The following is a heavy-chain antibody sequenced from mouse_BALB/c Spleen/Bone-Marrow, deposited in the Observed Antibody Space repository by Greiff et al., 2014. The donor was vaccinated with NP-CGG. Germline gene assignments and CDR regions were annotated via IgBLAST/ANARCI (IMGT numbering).Heavy chain of an antibody. Sequence: VQLKESGGGLVQPGGSRKLSCAASGFTFSSFGMHWVRQAPEKALEWVAYISSGSSTIFYADTVKGRFTVSRDNPKNTLFLQMTSLRSEDTAMYFCTRGGNWDDFDSWGQGTTLTVSS. CDR3: TRGGNWDDFDS. CDR2: ISSGSSTI. V-gene: IGHV5-17*02. J-gene: IGHJ2*01. CDR1: GFTFSSFG. D-gene: IGHD4-1*01.